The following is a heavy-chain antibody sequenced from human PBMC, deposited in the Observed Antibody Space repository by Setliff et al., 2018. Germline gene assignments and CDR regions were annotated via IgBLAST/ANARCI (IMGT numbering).Heavy chain of an antibody. CDR2: ISSSSSYI. D-gene: IGHD2-15*01. CDR3: AKDLRIILPRDDAFDI. J-gene: IGHJ3*02. CDR1: GFTFSSYS. V-gene: IGHV3-21*04. Sequence: GGSLRLSCAASGFTFSSYSMNWVRQAPGKGLEWVSSISSSSSYIYYADSVKGRFTISRDNAKNSLYLQMNSLRADDTAVYYCAKDLRIILPRDDAFDIWGQGTMVTVSS.